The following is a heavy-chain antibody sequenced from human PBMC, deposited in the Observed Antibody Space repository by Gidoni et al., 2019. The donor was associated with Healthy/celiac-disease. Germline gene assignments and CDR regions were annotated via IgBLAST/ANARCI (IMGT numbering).Heavy chain of an antibody. CDR3: ARRGERGPTYYDFWSGNTQNWFDP. CDR1: GGSISSSSYY. Sequence: QLQLQESGPGLVKPSETLSLTGTVSGGSISSSSYYWGWIRQPPGKGLEWIGSIYYSGSTYYNPSLKSRVTISVDTSKNQFSLKLSSVTAADTAVYYCARRGERGPTYYDFWSGNTQNWFDPWGQGTLVTVSS. V-gene: IGHV4-39*01. J-gene: IGHJ5*02. CDR2: IYYSGST. D-gene: IGHD3-3*01.